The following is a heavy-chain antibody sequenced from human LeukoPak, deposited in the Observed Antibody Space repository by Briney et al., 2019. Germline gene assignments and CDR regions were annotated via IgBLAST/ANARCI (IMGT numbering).Heavy chain of an antibody. V-gene: IGHV3-48*03. J-gene: IGHJ4*02. Sequence: PVGSLRLSCAASGFTFSSYEMNWVRQAPGKGLEWVSYISSSGSTIYYADSVKGRFTISRDNAKNSLYLQMNSLRAEDTAVYYCARVQYVGGYDGTADYWGQGTLVTVSS. CDR2: ISSSGSTI. D-gene: IGHD1-26*01. CDR3: ARVQYVGGYDGTADY. CDR1: GFTFSSYE.